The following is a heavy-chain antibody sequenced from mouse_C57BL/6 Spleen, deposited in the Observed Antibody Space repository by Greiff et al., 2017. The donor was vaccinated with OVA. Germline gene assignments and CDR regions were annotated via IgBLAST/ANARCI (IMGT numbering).Heavy chain of an antibody. CDR1: GYTFTDYE. V-gene: IGHV1-15*01. J-gene: IGHJ4*01. CDR3: TRSSGPY. Sequence: VQLQQSGAELVRPGASVTLSCKASGYTFTDYEMHWVKQTPVHGLEWIGAIDPETGGTACSQKFKGKAILTADKSSSTAYMELRSLTAEDSAVYYCTRSSGPYWGQGTSVTVSS. CDR2: IDPETGGT. D-gene: IGHD3-1*01.